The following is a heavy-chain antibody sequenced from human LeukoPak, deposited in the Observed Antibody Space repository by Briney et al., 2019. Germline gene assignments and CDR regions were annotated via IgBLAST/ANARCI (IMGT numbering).Heavy chain of an antibody. CDR2: IVPIFGKT. D-gene: IGHD2-2*01. V-gene: IGHV1-69*05. CDR3: ARGWGTPAPISWFDP. Sequence: ASVKVSCKASGGSFSSNIIGWVRQAPGQGLEWMGGIVPIFGKTKYAQKFQGRVTITTDESSSTAYMELSSLRSDDTAIYYCARGWGTPAPISWFDPWGQGTLVTVSS. J-gene: IGHJ5*02. CDR1: GGSFSSNI.